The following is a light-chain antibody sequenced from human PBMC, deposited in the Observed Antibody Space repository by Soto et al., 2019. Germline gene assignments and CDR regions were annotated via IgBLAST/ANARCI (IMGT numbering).Light chain of an antibody. CDR2: DVS. Sequence: QSVLTQPASVSGSPGQSITISCTGTSSDVGGYNYVSWYQQHPGKAPKLTIYDVSNRPSGVSNRFSGSKSGNTASLTISGLQAEDEADYYSSSYTSSSTLVFGTGTKVTVL. V-gene: IGLV2-14*01. J-gene: IGLJ1*01. CDR3: SSYTSSSTLV. CDR1: SSDVGGYNY.